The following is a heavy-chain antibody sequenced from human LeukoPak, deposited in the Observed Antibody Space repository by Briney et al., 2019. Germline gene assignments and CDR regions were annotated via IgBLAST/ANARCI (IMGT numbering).Heavy chain of an antibody. D-gene: IGHD3-22*01. CDR1: GGTFSSYA. CDR2: IIPIFGTA. V-gene: IGHV1-69*01. J-gene: IGHJ4*02. Sequence: ASVKVSCKASGGTFSSYAISWVRQAPGQGLEWMGGIIPIFGTANYAQKFQGRVTITADESTSTAYMELSSLRSEDTAVYYCANHYYDSGGRVDYWGQGTLVTVSS. CDR3: ANHYYDSGGRVDY.